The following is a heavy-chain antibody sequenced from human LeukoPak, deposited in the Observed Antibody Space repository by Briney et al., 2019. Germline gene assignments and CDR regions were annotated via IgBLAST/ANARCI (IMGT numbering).Heavy chain of an antibody. J-gene: IGHJ6*02. D-gene: IGHD6-13*01. CDR1: GYTFTNYA. CDR3: AREIAEAYYYYYYGMDV. V-gene: IGHV1-3*01. CDR2: SNAGNGDT. Sequence: ASVKVSCTASGYTFTNYAMHWVRQAPGQGFEWMGWSNAGNGDTKYSQKFQGRVTITRDTSASTAYMELSSLRSEDTAVYYCAREIAEAYYYYYYGMDVWGQGTTVTVSS.